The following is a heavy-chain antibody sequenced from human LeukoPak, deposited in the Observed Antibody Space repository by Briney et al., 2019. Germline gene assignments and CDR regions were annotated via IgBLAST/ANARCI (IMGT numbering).Heavy chain of an antibody. CDR3: ARERRADSSGYYSAYFDY. D-gene: IGHD3-22*01. CDR2: IYYSGST. CDR1: GGALSSSSYY. V-gene: IGHV4-39*07. J-gene: IGHJ4*02. Sequence: PSEAPSLTCPVSGGALSSSSYYWGWVRPPPRKGLGWGGGIYYSGSTYYNPSLKSRVTISVDTSKNQFSLKLSSVTAADTAVYYCARERRADSSGYYSAYFDYWGQGTLVTVSS.